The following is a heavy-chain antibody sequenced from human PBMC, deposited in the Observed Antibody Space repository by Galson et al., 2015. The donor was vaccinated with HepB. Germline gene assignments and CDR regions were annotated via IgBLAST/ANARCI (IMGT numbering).Heavy chain of an antibody. J-gene: IGHJ2*01. D-gene: IGHD4-17*01. CDR3: VRPRGEGAGDYQNWYFDV. V-gene: IGHV3-30*04. Sequence: SLRLSCAASGFAFNYFPMHWVRQAPGKGLEWVAVISYTGRYTNYADFGKGRFTISRDNSKNALYLQMNSLRLDDTALYYCVRPRGEGAGDYQNWYFDVRGRGALVTVSS. CDR1: GFAFNYFP. CDR2: ISYTGRYT.